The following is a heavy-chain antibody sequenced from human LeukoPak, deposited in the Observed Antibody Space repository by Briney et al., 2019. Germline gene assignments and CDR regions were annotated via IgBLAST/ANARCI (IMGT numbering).Heavy chain of an antibody. Sequence: GGSLRLSCAASGFTFSSYAMHWVRQAPGKGLEWVAVISYDGSNKYYADSVKGRFTISRDNSKNTLYLQMNSLRAEDTAVYYCARTDSGCSYGGDFDYWGQGTLVTVSS. J-gene: IGHJ4*02. CDR2: ISYDGSNK. D-gene: IGHD5-18*01. CDR3: ARTDSGCSYGGDFDY. CDR1: GFTFSSYA. V-gene: IGHV3-30*01.